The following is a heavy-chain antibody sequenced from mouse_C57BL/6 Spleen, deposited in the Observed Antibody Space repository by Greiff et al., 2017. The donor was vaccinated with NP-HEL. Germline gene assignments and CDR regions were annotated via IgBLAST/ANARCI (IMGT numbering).Heavy chain of an antibody. CDR3: ARDRDYYGSSWAMDY. V-gene: IGHV3-6*01. CDR1: GYSITSGYY. Sequence: EVKLMESGPGLVKPSQSLSLTCSVTGYSITSGYYWNWIRQFPGNKLEWMGYISYDGSNNYNPSLKNRISITRDTSKNQFFLKLNSVTTEDTATYYCARDRDYYGSSWAMDYWGQGTSVTVSS. CDR2: ISYDGSN. J-gene: IGHJ4*01. D-gene: IGHD1-1*01.